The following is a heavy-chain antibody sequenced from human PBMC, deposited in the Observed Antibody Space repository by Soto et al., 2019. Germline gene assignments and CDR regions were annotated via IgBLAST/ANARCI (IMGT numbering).Heavy chain of an antibody. J-gene: IGHJ3*01. D-gene: IGHD6-19*01. CDR1: GFTFYNYA. CDR2: ISGSGGSA. V-gene: IGHV3-23*01. Sequence: EVQLLESGGVLVQPGGSLRLSCAASGFTFYNYAMNWVRQAPGKGLEWVSVISGSGGSAYYADSVQGRFTISRDNSKNTLYMQMNSLRDEDTAIYYCVREGSGWYSRGSFDFWGRGTMVTVTS. CDR3: VREGSGWYSRGSFDF.